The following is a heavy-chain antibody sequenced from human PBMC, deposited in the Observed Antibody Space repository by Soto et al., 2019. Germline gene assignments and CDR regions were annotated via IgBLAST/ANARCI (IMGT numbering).Heavy chain of an antibody. CDR3: AKRAGTVVVITPYYFDY. CDR2: ISYDGSNK. D-gene: IGHD3-22*01. CDR1: GFTFSSYG. V-gene: IGHV3-30*18. Sequence: GGSLRLSCAASGFTFSSYGMHWVRQAPGKGLEWVAVISYDGSNKYYADSVKGRFTISRDNSKNTLYLQMNTLRAEDTAVYYCAKRAGTVVVITPYYFDYWGQGTLVTVSS. J-gene: IGHJ4*02.